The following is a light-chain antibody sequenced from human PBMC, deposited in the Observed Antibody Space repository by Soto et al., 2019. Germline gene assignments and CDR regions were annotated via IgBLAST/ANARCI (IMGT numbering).Light chain of an antibody. V-gene: IGKV3D-15*01. Sequence: EIVLTQSPGTLSLSPGERATLSCRASQSVSSSYLAWYQQKPGQAPRLLIYGASSRATGIPARFSGSGSGTEFTLTINSLQSEDFAVYTCQQYNNWPPTFGQGTRLEI. CDR2: GAS. CDR1: QSVSSSY. J-gene: IGKJ5*01. CDR3: QQYNNWPPT.